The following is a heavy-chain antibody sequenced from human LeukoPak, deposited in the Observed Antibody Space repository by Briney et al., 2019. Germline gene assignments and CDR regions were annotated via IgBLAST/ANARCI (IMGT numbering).Heavy chain of an antibody. CDR3: AKMYSSSWYYFDY. D-gene: IGHD6-13*01. CDR2: ISGSGGST. V-gene: IGHV3-23*01. Sequence: GGSLRLSCAASGFTSSSSAMSWVRQAPGKGLEWVSAISGSGGSTYYADSVKGRFTISRDNSKNTLYLQMNSLRAEDTAVYYCAKMYSSSWYYFDYWGQGTLVTVSS. J-gene: IGHJ4*02. CDR1: GFTSSSSA.